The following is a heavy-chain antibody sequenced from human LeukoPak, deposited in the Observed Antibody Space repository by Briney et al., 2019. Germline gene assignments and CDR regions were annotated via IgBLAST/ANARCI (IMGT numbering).Heavy chain of an antibody. J-gene: IGHJ5*02. D-gene: IGHD3-22*01. V-gene: IGHV3-30-3*01. CDR1: GFTFSSYA. CDR2: ISYDGSNK. Sequence: PGGSLRLSCAASGFTFSSYAMHWVRQAPGKGLEWVAVISYDGSNKYYADSVKGRFTISRDNSKNTLYLQMNSLRAEDTAVYYCARDFVGTTYYYDSKNWFDPWGQGTLVTVSS. CDR3: ARDFVGTTYYYDSKNWFDP.